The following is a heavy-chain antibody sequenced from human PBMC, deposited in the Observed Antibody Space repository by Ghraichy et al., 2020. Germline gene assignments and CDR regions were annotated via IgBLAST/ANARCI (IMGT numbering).Heavy chain of an antibody. CDR1: GGSFSGYY. V-gene: IGHV4-34*01. CDR2: INHSGST. CDR3: ARGPHDYGDYERWFDP. J-gene: IGHJ5*02. D-gene: IGHD4-17*01. Sequence: SETLSLTCAVYGGSFSGYYWSWIRQPPGKGLEWIGEINHSGSTNYNPSLKSRVTISVDTSKNQFSLKLSSVTAADTAVYYCARGPHDYGDYERWFDPWGQGTLVTVSS.